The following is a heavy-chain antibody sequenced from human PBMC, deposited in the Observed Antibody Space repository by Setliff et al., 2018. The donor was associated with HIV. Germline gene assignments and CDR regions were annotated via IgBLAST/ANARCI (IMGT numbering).Heavy chain of an antibody. CDR1: GGSISGHY. CDR3: ARDRPSSSWYFNAFDI. V-gene: IGHV4-59*11. D-gene: IGHD6-13*01. J-gene: IGHJ3*02. CDR2: VYSNGNT. Sequence: PSETLSLTCDVSGGSISGHYWSWIRQTPGKGLEWIGYVYSNGNTDYNPSLKSRVTISVDTSKNQFSLKLTSVTAADTAVYYCARDRPSSSWYFNAFDIWGQGTMVTVSS.